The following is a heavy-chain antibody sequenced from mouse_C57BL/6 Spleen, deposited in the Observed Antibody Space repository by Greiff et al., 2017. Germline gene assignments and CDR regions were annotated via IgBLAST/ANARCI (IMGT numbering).Heavy chain of an antibody. V-gene: IGHV1-72*01. J-gene: IGHJ3*01. CDR3: AREGGIYDCYPWLAY. Sequence: VQLQQPGAELVKPCPSVTLSCNASGYTFTSYWMHWVQQRPGRGLEWIGRIDPNSGGTKYTEKFKSKATLTVDTPSSTAYMQLSSLTSEDSAVYYCAREGGIYDCYPWLAYWGQGTLVTVSA. D-gene: IGHD2-3*01. CDR1: GYTFTSYW. CDR2: IDPNSGGT.